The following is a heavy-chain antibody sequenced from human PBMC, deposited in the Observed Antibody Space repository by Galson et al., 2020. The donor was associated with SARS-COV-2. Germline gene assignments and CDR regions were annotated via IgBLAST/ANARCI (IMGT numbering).Heavy chain of an antibody. J-gene: IGHJ6*02. CDR2: IYYTGNT. CDR3: ARDTPNYGEDV. Sequence: SETLSLPCTVSGGSISGYYWTWIRQPPGQALEWIGNIYYTGNTKYNPSLKSRVTISIDTSKNQFSLKLNSMTAADTAVYYCARDTPNYGEDVWGQGTTVTVSS. D-gene: IGHD2-15*01. CDR1: GGSISGYY. V-gene: IGHV4-59*08.